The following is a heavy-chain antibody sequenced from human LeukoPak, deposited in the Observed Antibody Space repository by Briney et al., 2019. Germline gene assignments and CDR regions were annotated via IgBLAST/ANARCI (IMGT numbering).Heavy chain of an antibody. CDR2: IYTDGNT. CDR1: GFTVGSYY. V-gene: IGHV3-53*01. Sequence: PGGSLRLSCAASGFTVGSYYMSWLRQAPGKGLEWVSVIYTDGNTYYASSVKGRFTISRDNSKNTLYLQMNSLRAEDTAVYYCARDGYKEWGQGTLVTVSS. J-gene: IGHJ4*02. CDR3: ARDGYKE. D-gene: IGHD5-24*01.